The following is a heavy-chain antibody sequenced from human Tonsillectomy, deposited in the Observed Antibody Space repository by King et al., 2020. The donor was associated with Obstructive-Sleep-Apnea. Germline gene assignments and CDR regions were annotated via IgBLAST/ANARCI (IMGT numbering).Heavy chain of an antibody. CDR2: ISASNSNT. J-gene: IGHJ5*02. CDR3: ARDRRGKDYYDSSGYYLGWFDP. Sequence: QLVQSGSEVKKAGASVKVFCKASGYTFTSYGINWVRLSLGQGIEWMGCISASNSNTNYAQKVLGRVTVTTDTSTSTAYMELRILRSDDTAMYYCARDRRGKDYYDSSGYYLGWFDPWGQGTMVTVSS. D-gene: IGHD3-22*01. CDR1: GYTFTSYG. V-gene: IGHV1-18*01.